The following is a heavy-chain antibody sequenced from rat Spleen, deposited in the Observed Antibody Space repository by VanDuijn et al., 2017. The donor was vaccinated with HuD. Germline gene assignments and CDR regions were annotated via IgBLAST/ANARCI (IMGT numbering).Heavy chain of an antibody. Sequence: EVHLVESGGGSVQPGRSMKLSCAASGINFSSFPMAWVRQAPKKGLEWVASISSGGGGTYYPDSVKGRFTISRDNAKSTLYLQMDSLRSEDTASYYCARHPAPGSSYGYLYFWGPGTMVTVSS. CDR1: GINFSSFP. CDR3: ARHPAPGSSYGYLYF. CDR2: ISSGGGGT. J-gene: IGHJ1*01. V-gene: IGHV5-25*01. D-gene: IGHD5-1*01.